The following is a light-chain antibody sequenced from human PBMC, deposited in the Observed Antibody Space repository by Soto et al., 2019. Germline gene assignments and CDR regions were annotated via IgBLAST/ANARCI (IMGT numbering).Light chain of an antibody. CDR2: DAS. J-gene: IGKJ1*01. CDR3: QQYNDWPET. V-gene: IGKV3-15*01. Sequence: EIEMTQSPATLSVSPGERATLSCRASQSVSSNLAWYQQRVGQAPKLLIYDASTRATGIPARFSGSGSGTDFTLTISSLQSEDFAVYYCQQYNDWPETFGQGTKVEIK. CDR1: QSVSSN.